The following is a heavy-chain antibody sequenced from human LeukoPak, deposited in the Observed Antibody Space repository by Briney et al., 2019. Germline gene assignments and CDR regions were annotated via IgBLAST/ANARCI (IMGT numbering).Heavy chain of an antibody. Sequence: GGSLRLSCAGSGFTFSSYSMNWVRQAPGKGLEWVSSISTSSSYIYYADSVKGRFTISRDNARNSLYLQMNSLRAEDTAVYYCARDRFTQYYMDVWGKGTTVTISS. J-gene: IGHJ6*03. V-gene: IGHV3-21*01. CDR2: ISTSSSYI. CDR1: GFTFSSYS. D-gene: IGHD3-10*01. CDR3: ARDRFTQYYMDV.